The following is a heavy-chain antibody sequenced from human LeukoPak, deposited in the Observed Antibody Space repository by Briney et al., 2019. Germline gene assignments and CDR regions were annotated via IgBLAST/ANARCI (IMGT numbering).Heavy chain of an antibody. V-gene: IGHV3-49*04. CDR1: GFTFSSYA. CDR2: IRSNTYGGTA. CDR3: TKGDYHAY. J-gene: IGHJ4*02. Sequence: GGSLRLSCAASGFTFSSYAMSWVRQAPGKGLEWVGFIRSNTYGGTAEYAASVKGRFTISRDDSKSIAYLQMNSLKTEDTAVYYCTKGDYHAYWGQGTLATVSS.